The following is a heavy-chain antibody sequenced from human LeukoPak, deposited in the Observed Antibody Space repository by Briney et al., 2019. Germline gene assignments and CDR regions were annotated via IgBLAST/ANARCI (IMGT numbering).Heavy chain of an antibody. V-gene: IGHV4-59*01. D-gene: IGHD7-27*01. CDR2: IYYSGST. Sequence: SETLSLTCTVSGGSISSYYWSWIRQPPGKGLEWIGYIYYSGSTNYNPSLKSRVTISVDTSKNQFSLKLSSVTAADTAVYYCATGESNGFDYWGQGTLVTVSS. CDR3: ATGESNGFDY. CDR1: GGSISSYY. J-gene: IGHJ4*02.